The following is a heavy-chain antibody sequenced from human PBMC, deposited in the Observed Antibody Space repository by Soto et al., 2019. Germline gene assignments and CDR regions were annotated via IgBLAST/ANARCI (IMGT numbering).Heavy chain of an antibody. CDR2: ISGSGGST. D-gene: IGHD2-15*01. V-gene: IGHV3-23*01. CDR3: AKDGGAYCSGGSCYPFDY. Sequence: EVQLLESGGGLVQPGGSLRLSCAASGFTFSSYAMSWVRQAPGKGLEWVSAISGSGGSTYYADSVKGRFTISRDNSKNTLYLQMNRLGAEDKAVYYWAKDGGAYCSGGSCYPFDYWGQGTLVTVSS. J-gene: IGHJ4*02. CDR1: GFTFSSYA.